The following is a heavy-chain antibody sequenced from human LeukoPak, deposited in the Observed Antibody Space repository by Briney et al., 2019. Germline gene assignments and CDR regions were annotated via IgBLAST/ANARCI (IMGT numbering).Heavy chain of an antibody. J-gene: IGHJ4*02. D-gene: IGHD5-24*01. Sequence: GGSLRLSCAASGFTFSSYAMHWVRQAPGKGLEWVAVISYDGSNKYYADSVKGRFTISRDNSKNTLYLQMNSLRAEDTAVYYCAKGGEMATIPFDYWGQGTLVTVSS. CDR3: AKGGEMATIPFDY. CDR1: GFTFSSYA. CDR2: ISYDGSNK. V-gene: IGHV3-30-3*01.